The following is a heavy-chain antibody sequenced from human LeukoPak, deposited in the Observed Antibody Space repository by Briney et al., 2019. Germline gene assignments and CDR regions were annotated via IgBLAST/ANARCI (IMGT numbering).Heavy chain of an antibody. D-gene: IGHD3-22*01. J-gene: IGHJ3*02. CDR3: ARNRDSSGYDAFDI. CDR2: IYRGGST. CDR1: GFTVSSNY. V-gene: IGHV3-53*01. Sequence: GGSLRLSCAASGFTVSSNYMSWVRPAPGKGLEGVSVIYRGGSTYYADSVKGRFTISRDGSKNSLYLQMNSLRAEDTAVYFCARNRDSSGYDAFDIWGQGTMVSVSS.